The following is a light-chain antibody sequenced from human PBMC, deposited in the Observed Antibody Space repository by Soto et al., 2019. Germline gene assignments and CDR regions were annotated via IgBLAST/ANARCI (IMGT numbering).Light chain of an antibody. Sequence: LTQSSATLSLSPGARATLSCRASENIANYLQWFQQRAGQAPRLLIYDASKSAYGGTTRFSASGSETDFPLTISRRETADFAVFLCQKRKKWPYTFGQGSK. V-gene: IGKV3-11*01. CDR3: QKRKKWPYT. J-gene: IGKJ2*01. CDR1: ENIANY. CDR2: DAS.